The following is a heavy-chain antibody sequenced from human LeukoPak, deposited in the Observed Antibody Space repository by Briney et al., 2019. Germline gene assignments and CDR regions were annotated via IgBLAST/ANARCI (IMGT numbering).Heavy chain of an antibody. V-gene: IGHV4-4*07. CDR2: IHTSGNT. CDR3: ARDPEGHGKYFDY. CDR1: GGSTSNYF. D-gene: IGHD1-14*01. J-gene: IGHJ4*02. Sequence: SETLSLTCTVSGGSTSNYFCTWIRQSAGKGLEWIGRIHTSGNTNYKPSLKSRVSMSVDTSNNQFSLRLSSVIAADTAVYYCARDPEGHGKYFDYWGQGALVTVSS.